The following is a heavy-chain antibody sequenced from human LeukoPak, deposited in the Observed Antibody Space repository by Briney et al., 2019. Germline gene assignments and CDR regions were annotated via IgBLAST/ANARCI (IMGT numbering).Heavy chain of an antibody. D-gene: IGHD3-10*01. Sequence: ASVKVSCKASGYTFLNYDFTWVRQAPGQGLEWMGWISDHNYNTKYAQRFQGRVTMTADTSTTTAYMELRSLRSDDTTVYYCARVADYGSGSHLFDYWGQGTLVAVSS. J-gene: IGHJ4*02. CDR1: GYTFLNYD. CDR3: ARVADYGSGSHLFDY. CDR2: ISDHNYNT. V-gene: IGHV1-18*01.